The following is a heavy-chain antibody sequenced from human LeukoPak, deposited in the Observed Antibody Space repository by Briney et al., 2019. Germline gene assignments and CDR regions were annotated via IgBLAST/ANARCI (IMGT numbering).Heavy chain of an antibody. CDR3: ARFGLTNWYFDL. CDR1: GFTFSSYA. CDR2: ISGSGGST. V-gene: IGHV3-23*01. D-gene: IGHD3/OR15-3a*01. Sequence: GGSLRLSCAASGFTFSSYAMSWARQAPGRGLEWVSAISGSGGSTYYADSVKGRFTISRDNSKNTLYLQMNSLRAEDTAVYYCARFGLTNWYFDLWGRGTLVTVSS. J-gene: IGHJ2*01.